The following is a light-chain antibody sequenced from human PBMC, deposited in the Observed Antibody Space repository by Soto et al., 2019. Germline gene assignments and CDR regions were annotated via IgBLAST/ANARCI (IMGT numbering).Light chain of an antibody. J-gene: IGLJ1*01. V-gene: IGLV1-47*01. Sequence: VLTHPPPPSGPPGQRVPIPCFGSTSNIGSNYVYWYQQLPGTAPKLLIYRNNQRPSGVPDRFSGSKSGTSASLAISGLRSEDEADYSCCSFAGSYSYVFGTGTKGTVL. CDR3: CSFAGSYSYV. CDR2: RNN. CDR1: TSNIGSNY.